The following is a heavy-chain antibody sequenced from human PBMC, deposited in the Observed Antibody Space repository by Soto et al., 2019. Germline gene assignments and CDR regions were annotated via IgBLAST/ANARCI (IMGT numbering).Heavy chain of an antibody. Sequence: AGSLRLSCAASGFTFSSYAMSWVRQAPGKGLEWVSAISGSGGSTYYADSVKGRFTISRDNSKNTLYLQMNSLRAEDTAVYYFANQPSYNGTDYYFDYWGQGTLVTVSS. CDR1: GFTFSSYA. CDR2: ISGSGGST. D-gene: IGHD1-1*01. J-gene: IGHJ4*02. CDR3: ANQPSYNGTDYYFDY. V-gene: IGHV3-23*01.